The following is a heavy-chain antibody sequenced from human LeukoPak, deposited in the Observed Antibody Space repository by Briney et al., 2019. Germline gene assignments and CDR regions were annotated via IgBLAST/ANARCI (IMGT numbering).Heavy chain of an antibody. CDR2: INHSGYT. J-gene: IGHJ5*02. CDR3: ARALGDP. V-gene: IGHV4-34*01. Sequence: SETLSLTCAVYGGSLSGYYWNWIRQPPGKGLEWIGDINHSGYTNYIPSLKSRVTISVDTSKNISSLKLSSVTAADTAVYYCARALGDPWGQGTLVTVSS. D-gene: IGHD3-16*02. CDR1: GGSLSGYY.